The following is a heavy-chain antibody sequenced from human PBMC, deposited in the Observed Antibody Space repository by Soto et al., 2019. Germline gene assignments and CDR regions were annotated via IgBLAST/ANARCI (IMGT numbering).Heavy chain of an antibody. D-gene: IGHD1-1*01. CDR2: IYSGGST. CDR1: GFTVSSNY. V-gene: IGHV3-53*04. Sequence: EVQLVESGGGLVQPGGSLRLSCAASGFTVSSNYMSWVRQAPGKGLEWVSVIYSGGSTYYADSVKGRFTISRHNSKNTLYLQMNSLRAEATAVYYCARDDNDYYYGMDVWGQGTTVTVSS. CDR3: ARDDNDYYYGMDV. J-gene: IGHJ6*02.